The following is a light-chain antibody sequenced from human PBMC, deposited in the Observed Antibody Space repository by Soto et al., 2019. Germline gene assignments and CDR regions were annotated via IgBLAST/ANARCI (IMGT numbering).Light chain of an antibody. J-gene: IGLJ1*01. CDR2: EDT. V-gene: IGLV2-23*01. CDR3: CSYAGSSTYV. Sequence: QSALTQPASVSGSPGQSITISCTGTSSDVGSYNLVSWYQLHPGKVPKLIIYEDTKRPSGISSRFSGSESGITAFLTISGLQAEDEADYYCCSYAGSSTYVFGTGTKVTVL. CDR1: SSDVGSYNL.